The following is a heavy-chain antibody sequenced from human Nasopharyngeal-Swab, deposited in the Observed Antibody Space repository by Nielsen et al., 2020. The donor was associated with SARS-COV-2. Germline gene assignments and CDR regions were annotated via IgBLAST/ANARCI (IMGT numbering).Heavy chain of an antibody. CDR3: ARGGGGGLGYCTNGVCPDKYYFDY. J-gene: IGHJ4*02. Sequence: ASVKVSCKASGYTFTGYYMHWVRQAPGQGLEWMGRINPNSGGTNYAQKFQGRVTMTRDTSISTAYMEMRRLRSDETAVYYCARGGGGGLGYCTNGVCPDKYYFDYWGQGTLVTVSS. CDR1: GYTFTGYY. V-gene: IGHV1-2*06. D-gene: IGHD2-8*01. CDR2: INPNSGGT.